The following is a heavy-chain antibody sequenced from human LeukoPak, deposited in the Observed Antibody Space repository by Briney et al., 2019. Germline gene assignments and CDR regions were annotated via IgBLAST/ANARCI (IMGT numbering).Heavy chain of an antibody. Sequence: SETLSLTCSVSDDSITMYYWTWIRKPPGKGLEWIGYVDRTGSTNFNPSLNGRVSISRDTSKNLFSLRLRSVTAADTAVYFCARGRVSSSTWYSTYYYYFYMDVWGKGTTVTVSS. D-gene: IGHD4-11*01. J-gene: IGHJ6*03. V-gene: IGHV4-59*01. CDR2: VDRTGST. CDR3: ARGRVSSSTWYSTYYYYFYMDV. CDR1: DDSITMYY.